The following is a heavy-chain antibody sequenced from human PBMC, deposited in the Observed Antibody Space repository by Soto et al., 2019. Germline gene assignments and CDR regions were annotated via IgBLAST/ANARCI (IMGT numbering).Heavy chain of an antibody. D-gene: IGHD3-22*01. J-gene: IGHJ4*02. CDR3: AREDYYYDSGAYYYYFDY. CDR2: ISSSGSTI. Sequence: GGSLRLSCAASGFTFSTYSMNWVRQAPGRGLEWVSYISSSGSTIFYAGSVKGRFTISRGNSKNSLYLQMNSLRDADTAVYYCAREDYYYDSGAYYYYFDYWGQGALVTVSS. V-gene: IGHV3-48*02. CDR1: GFTFSTYS.